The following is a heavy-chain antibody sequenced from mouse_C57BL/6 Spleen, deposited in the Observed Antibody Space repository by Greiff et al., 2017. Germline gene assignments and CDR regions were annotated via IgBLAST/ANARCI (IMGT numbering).Heavy chain of an antibody. V-gene: IGHV10-1*01. D-gene: IGHD1-1*01. J-gene: IGHJ4*01. CDR3: VRHGSPYGSSSLDY. CDR2: IRSKSNNYAT. Sequence: EVKLVESGGGLVQPKGSLKLSCAASGFSFNTYAMNWVRQAPGKGLEWVARIRSKSNNYATYYADSGKDRFTISRDVSESILYLQMNNLKTEGTAMYYCVRHGSPYGSSSLDYWGQGTSVTVSS. CDR1: GFSFNTYA.